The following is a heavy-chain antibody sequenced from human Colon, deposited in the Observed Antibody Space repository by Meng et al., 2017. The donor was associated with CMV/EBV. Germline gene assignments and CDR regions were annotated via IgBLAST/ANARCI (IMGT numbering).Heavy chain of an antibody. CDR2: IRYDGSNK. CDR1: GFTFSSYG. J-gene: IGHJ4*02. D-gene: IGHD5-18*01. V-gene: IGHV3-30*02. CDR3: ARDTAGDY. Sequence: GESLKISCAASGFTFSSYGMHWVRQAPGKRLEWVAFIRYDGSNKYYADSVKGRFTISRDNAKNSLYLQMNSLRAEDTALYYCARDTAGDYWGQGTLVTVSS.